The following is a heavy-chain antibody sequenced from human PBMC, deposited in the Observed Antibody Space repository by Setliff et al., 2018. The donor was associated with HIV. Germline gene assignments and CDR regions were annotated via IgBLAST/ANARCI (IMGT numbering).Heavy chain of an antibody. D-gene: IGHD2-2*01. V-gene: IGHV3-48*01. CDR2: ISTSGSII. CDR1: GFTFSSYS. Sequence: GGSLRLSCEASGFTFSSYSMNWVRQAPGKGLEWISYISTSGSIIYYADSVKGRFTISRDNAKNSLYLQMNGLRAEDTAAYYCARDQEVVPAALEGYYYSGMDVWGQGTTVTVSS. CDR3: ARDQEVVPAALEGYYYSGMDV. J-gene: IGHJ6*02.